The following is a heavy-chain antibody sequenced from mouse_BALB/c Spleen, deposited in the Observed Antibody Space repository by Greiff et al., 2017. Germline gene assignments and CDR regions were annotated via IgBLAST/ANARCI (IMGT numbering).Heavy chain of an antibody. D-gene: IGHD2-14*01. CDR2: IWGDGST. CDR3: ASDRTVRDGYYAMDY. V-gene: IGHV2-6-7*01. Sequence: VKLMESGPGLVAPSQSLSLTCTVSGFSLTGYGVNWVRQPPGKGLEWLGMIWGDGSTDYNSALKSTLSISTDNSKSQVFLKMNSLQTDDTAGYYCASDRTVRDGYYAMDYWGQGTSVTVSS. J-gene: IGHJ4*01. CDR1: GFSLTGYG.